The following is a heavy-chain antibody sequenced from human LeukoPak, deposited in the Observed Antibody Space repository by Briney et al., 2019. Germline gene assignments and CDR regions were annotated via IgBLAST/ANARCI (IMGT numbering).Heavy chain of an antibody. J-gene: IGHJ4*02. V-gene: IGHV4-59*01. D-gene: IGHD6-19*01. CDR2: IYDSGST. Sequence: PSETLSLTCNVSGGSISSNYWSWIRQPPGKGLEWIGHIYDSGSTNYNPSLKSRVTISGDTSKNQFSLKLSSVTAADTAVYYCARDRPSSGWPTPFDYWGQGILVTVSS. CDR3: ARDRPSSGWPTPFDY. CDR1: GGSISSNY.